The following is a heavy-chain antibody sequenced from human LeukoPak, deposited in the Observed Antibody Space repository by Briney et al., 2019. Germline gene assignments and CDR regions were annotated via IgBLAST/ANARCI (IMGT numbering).Heavy chain of an antibody. J-gene: IGHJ6*03. Sequence: ASVTVSCKASGYTFTSYDINWVRQATGQGLEWMGWMNPNSGNTGYAQKFQGRVTMTRNTSISTAYMELSSLRSEDTAVYYCAREVPTWGYYYYYMDVWGKGTTVTVSS. V-gene: IGHV1-8*01. CDR2: MNPNSGNT. CDR1: GYTFTSYD. D-gene: IGHD7-27*01. CDR3: AREVPTWGYYYYYMDV.